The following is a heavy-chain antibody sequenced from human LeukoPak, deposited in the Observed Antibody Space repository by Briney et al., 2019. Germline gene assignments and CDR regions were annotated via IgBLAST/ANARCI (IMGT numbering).Heavy chain of an antibody. CDR1: GFTFDDYG. CDR2: INWNGGST. V-gene: IGHV3-20*04. Sequence: GGSLRLSCAAPGFTFDDYGMSWVRQAPGKGLEWVSGINWNGGSTGYADSVKGRFTISRDNAKNSLYLQMNSLRAEDTALYYCARLAGYYYGSGSAWRYYFDYWGQGTLVTVSS. J-gene: IGHJ4*02. CDR3: ARLAGYYYGSGSAWRYYFDY. D-gene: IGHD3-10*01.